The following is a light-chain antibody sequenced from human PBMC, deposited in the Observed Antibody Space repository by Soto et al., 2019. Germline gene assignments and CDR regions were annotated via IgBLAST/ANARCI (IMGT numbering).Light chain of an antibody. CDR1: QSVSSN. CDR3: QKYNNWPPWT. Sequence: EIVMTQSPATLSVSPGGRATLSCRASQSVSSNLAWYQQKPGQAPRLLIYGASTRATGIPARFSGSGSGTEFTLTISRLQSEDFAVYYCQKYNNWPPWTFGQGTKVDIK. J-gene: IGKJ1*01. V-gene: IGKV3-15*01. CDR2: GAS.